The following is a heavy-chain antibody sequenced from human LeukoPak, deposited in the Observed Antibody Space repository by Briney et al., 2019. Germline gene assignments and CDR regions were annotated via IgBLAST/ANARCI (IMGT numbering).Heavy chain of an antibody. V-gene: IGHV3-23*01. CDR1: GFTFSSYA. CDR2: ISGSGGST. Sequence: SGGSLRLSCAASGFTFSSYAMSWVRQAPGKGLEWVSAISGSGGSTYYADSVKGRFTISRDNSKNTLYLQMNSLRAEDTAVYYCATTSRYSSSWYVFDYWGQGTLVTVSS. D-gene: IGHD6-13*01. J-gene: IGHJ4*02. CDR3: ATTSRYSSSWYVFDY.